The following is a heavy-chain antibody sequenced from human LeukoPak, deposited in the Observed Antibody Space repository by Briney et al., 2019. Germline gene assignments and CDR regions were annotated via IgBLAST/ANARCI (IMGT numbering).Heavy chain of an antibody. CDR1: GYTFTNYA. J-gene: IGHJ4*02. Sequence: ASVKVFCKTSGYTFTNYAMNWVRQAPGQGLEWMGWINTNTGNPTYAQGFTGRFVFSLDTSVSTAYLQINSLKAEDTAVYYCARDPETTVTTSVDYWGQGTLVTVSS. CDR2: INTNTGNP. V-gene: IGHV7-4-1*02. CDR3: ARDPETTVTTSVDY. D-gene: IGHD4-17*01.